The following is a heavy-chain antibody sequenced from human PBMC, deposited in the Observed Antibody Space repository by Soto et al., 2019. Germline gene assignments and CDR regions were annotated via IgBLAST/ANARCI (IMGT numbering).Heavy chain of an antibody. J-gene: IGHJ4*02. CDR1: GGSISSYY. CDR2: IYYSGST. CDR3: ARSYDYIWGSYRPGYYFDY. Sequence: SETLSLTCTVSGGSISSYYWSWIRQPPGKGLEWIGYIYYSGSTNYNPSLKSRVTISVDTSKNQFSLKLSSVTAADTAVYYCARSYDYIWGSYRPGYYFDYWGQGTLVTVSS. V-gene: IGHV4-59*01. D-gene: IGHD3-16*01.